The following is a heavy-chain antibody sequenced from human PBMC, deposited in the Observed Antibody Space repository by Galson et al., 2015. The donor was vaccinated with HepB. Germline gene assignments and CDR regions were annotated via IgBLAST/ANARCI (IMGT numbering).Heavy chain of an antibody. CDR1: GFTFDNYV. CDR2: ISWNSGTI. V-gene: IGHV3-9*01. D-gene: IGHD3-10*01. Sequence: SLRLSCAASGFTFDNYVMHWVRQAPGKGLEWVSGISWNSGTIAYADSVKGRFTISRDNAKNSLYLQMSSLRAEDTALYYCAKDVTGSLEGGLIMGGYYRMDVWGQGILVTVTS. J-gene: IGHJ6*02. CDR3: AKDVTGSLEGGLIMGGYYRMDV.